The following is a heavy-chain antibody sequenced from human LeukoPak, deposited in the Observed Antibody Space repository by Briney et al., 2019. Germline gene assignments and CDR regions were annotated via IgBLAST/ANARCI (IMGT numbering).Heavy chain of an antibody. J-gene: IGHJ6*03. Sequence: GGSLRLSCAASGFTFSSYSMNWVRQAPGKGLEWVSSISSSSSYIYYADSVKGRFTISRDNAKNSLYLQMNSLRAEGTAVYYCARGWDIVLVAYAYMDVWGKGTTVTVSS. CDR1: GFTFSSYS. CDR3: ARGWDIVLVAYAYMDV. CDR2: ISSSSSYI. D-gene: IGHD2-8*02. V-gene: IGHV3-21*01.